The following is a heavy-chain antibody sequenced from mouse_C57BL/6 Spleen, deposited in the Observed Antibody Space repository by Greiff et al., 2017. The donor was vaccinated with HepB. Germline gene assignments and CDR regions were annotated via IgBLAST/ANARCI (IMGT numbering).Heavy chain of an antibody. D-gene: IGHD1-1*01. CDR2: IDPSDSYT. V-gene: IGHV1-59*01. CDR3: ARNGVSSPQYAMDY. CDR1: GYTFTSYW. J-gene: IGHJ4*01. Sequence: QVQLQQPGAELVRPGTSVKLSCKASGYTFTSYWMHWVKQRPGQGLEWIGVIDPSDSYTNYNQKFKGKATLTVDTSSSTAYMQLSSLTSEDSAVYYCARNGVSSPQYAMDYWGQGTSVTVSS.